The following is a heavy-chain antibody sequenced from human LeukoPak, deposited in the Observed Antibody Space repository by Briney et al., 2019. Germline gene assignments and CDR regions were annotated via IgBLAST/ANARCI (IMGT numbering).Heavy chain of an antibody. CDR1: GFTFSSYW. V-gene: IGHV3-7*01. Sequence: PGGSLRLSCAASGFTFSSYWMSWVRQAPGKGLEWVANIKQDGSEKYYVDSVKGRFTISRDNAKNSLYLQMNSLRAEDTAVYYCTSHTGTGDAFRPFHIWGQGTMVTVSS. D-gene: IGHD2-21*02. CDR2: IKQDGSEK. CDR3: TSHTGTGDAFRPFHI. J-gene: IGHJ3*02.